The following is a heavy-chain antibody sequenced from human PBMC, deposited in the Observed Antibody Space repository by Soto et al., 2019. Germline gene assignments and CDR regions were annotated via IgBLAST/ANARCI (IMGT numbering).Heavy chain of an antibody. Sequence: ASVKVSCKASGYTFTGYYMHWVRQAPGQGLEWMGWINPNSGGTNYAQKFQGWVTMTRDTSISTAYMELSRLRSDDTAVYYCARDRTSMVRGRSPLSAKYYYYGMEVWGQGTTVTVSS. V-gene: IGHV1-2*04. CDR2: INPNSGGT. J-gene: IGHJ6*02. CDR1: GYTFTGYY. CDR3: ARDRTSMVRGRSPLSAKYYYYGMEV. D-gene: IGHD3-10*01.